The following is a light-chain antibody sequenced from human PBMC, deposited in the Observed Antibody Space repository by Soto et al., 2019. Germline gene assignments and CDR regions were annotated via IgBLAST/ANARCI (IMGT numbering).Light chain of an antibody. J-gene: IGLJ2*01. CDR3: QSYDVSAWV. CDR1: SSNIGGNS. V-gene: IGLV6-57*02. CDR2: ADN. Sequence: MTQPPSVSAAPGQKVTISCSGSSSNIGGNSVSWYQQRPGRAPTTLIYADNQRPVGVPDRFSGSIDTSSNSATLTISGLKTEDEADYYCQSYDVSAWVFGGGTKLTVL.